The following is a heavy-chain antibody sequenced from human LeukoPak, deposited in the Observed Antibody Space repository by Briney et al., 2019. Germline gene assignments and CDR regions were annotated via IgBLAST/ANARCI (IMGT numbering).Heavy chain of an antibody. V-gene: IGHV1-24*01. J-gene: IGHJ4*02. CDR1: GYTLTELS. D-gene: IGHD6-25*01. CDR2: FDPEDGET. CDR3: ARAGGPFDY. Sequence: GASVKVSCKVSGYTLTELSMHWVRQAPGKGLEWMGGFDPEDGETIYAQKFQGRVTITADESTSTAYMELSSLRSEDTAVYYCARAGGPFDYWGQGTLVTVSS.